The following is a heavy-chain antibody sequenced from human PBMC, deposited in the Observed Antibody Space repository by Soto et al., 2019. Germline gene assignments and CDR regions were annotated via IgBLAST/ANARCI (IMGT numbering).Heavy chain of an antibody. CDR3: VRDVGGMDV. CDR1: GYTFTSYY. V-gene: IGHV1-46*01. J-gene: IGHJ6*01. Sequence: ASVKVSCKASGYTFTSYYMHWVRQAPGQGLEWMGRINPSGGSTSYAQKFQGRVTMTRDTSTSTAYMELSSLRSEDTAVYYCVRDVGGMDVWGQGXMVTVSS. D-gene: IGHD2-15*01. CDR2: INPSGGST.